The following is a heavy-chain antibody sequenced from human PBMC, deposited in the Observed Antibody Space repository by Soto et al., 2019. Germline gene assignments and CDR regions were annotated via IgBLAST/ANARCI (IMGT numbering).Heavy chain of an antibody. CDR2: ISYDGSNK. CDR1: GFTFSSYA. J-gene: IGHJ4*02. D-gene: IGHD6-19*01. CDR3: ARDRIAVAGNFDY. V-gene: IGHV3-30-3*01. Sequence: GGSLRLSCAASGFTFSSYAMHWVRQAPGKGLEWVAVISYDGSNKYYADSVKGRFTISRDNSKNTLYLQMNSLRAEDTAVYYCARDRIAVAGNFDYWGQGTLVTVSS.